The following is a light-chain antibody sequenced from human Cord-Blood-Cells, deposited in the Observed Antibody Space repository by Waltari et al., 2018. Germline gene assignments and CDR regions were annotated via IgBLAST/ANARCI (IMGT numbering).Light chain of an antibody. CDR3: SSYTSSSTLV. Sequence: QSALTQPASVSGSPGQSITISCTGTSSDVGGYNYVSWYQQHPGKAPKLMIYDVSNRPSGVSNLSSGSKSGNTASLTICGLQAEDEADYYCSSYTSSSTLVFGTGTKVTVL. CDR1: SSDVGGYNY. CDR2: DVS. J-gene: IGLJ1*01. V-gene: IGLV2-14*03.